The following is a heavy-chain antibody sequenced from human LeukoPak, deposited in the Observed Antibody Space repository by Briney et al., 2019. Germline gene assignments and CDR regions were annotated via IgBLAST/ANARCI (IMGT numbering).Heavy chain of an antibody. CDR3: AKDTGYDSSGYTDY. CDR2: ISGDGGST. J-gene: IGHJ4*02. D-gene: IGHD3-22*01. V-gene: IGHV3-43*02. CDR1: GFTFDDYA. Sequence: GGSLRLSCAASGFTFDDYAMHWVRQAPGKGLEWVSLISGDGGSTYYADSVKGRFTISRDNSRNPLYLQMNSLRTEDTALYYCAKDTGYDSSGYTDYWGQGTLVTVSS.